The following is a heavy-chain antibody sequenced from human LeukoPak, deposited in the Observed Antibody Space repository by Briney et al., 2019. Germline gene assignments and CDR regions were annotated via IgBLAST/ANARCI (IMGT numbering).Heavy chain of an antibody. Sequence: GGSLRLSCAASGFSFSSYAMHWVRQCPGKGLEFVSTISSNGGSTFYANSVKGRFTVSRDNPKSTLYLQMGSLRAGDTAVYYCARGPYSGSYSDYWGQGSLVTVSS. J-gene: IGHJ4*02. CDR2: ISSNGGST. D-gene: IGHD1-26*01. CDR1: GFSFSSYA. V-gene: IGHV3-64*01. CDR3: ARGPYSGSYSDY.